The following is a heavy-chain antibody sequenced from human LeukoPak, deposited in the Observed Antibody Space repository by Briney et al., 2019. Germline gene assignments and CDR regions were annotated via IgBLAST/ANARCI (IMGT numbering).Heavy chain of an antibody. CDR2: INHSGST. J-gene: IGHJ4*02. D-gene: IGHD3-22*01. CDR1: GGSFSGYY. CDR3: ERGATGYYYDSSGYYY. V-gene: IGHV4-34*01. Sequence: PSETLSLTCAVYGGSFSGYYWSWIRQPPGKGLEWIGEINHSGSTNYNPSLKSRVTISVDTSKNQFSLKLSSVTAADTAVYYCERGATGYYYDSSGYYYWGQGTLVTVSS.